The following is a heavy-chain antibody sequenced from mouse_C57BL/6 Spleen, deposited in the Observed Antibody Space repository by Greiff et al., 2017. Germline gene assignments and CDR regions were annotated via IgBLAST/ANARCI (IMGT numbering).Heavy chain of an antibody. CDR1: GFSFNTYA. J-gene: IGHJ2*01. CDR2: IRSKSNNYAT. V-gene: IGHV10-1*01. Sequence: EVKLQESGGGLVQPKGSLKLSCAASGFSFNTYAMNWVSQAPGKGLEWVARIRSKSNNYATYYADSVKDRFTISRDDSESMLYLQINNLKTEDTAMYYCVRGRTGTFDYWGQGTTLTVSS. D-gene: IGHD4-1*01. CDR3: VRGRTGTFDY.